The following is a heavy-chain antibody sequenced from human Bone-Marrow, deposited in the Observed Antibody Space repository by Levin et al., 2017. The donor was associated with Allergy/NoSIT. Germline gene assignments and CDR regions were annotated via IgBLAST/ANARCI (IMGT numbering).Heavy chain of an antibody. CDR1: GYTLTDLP. CDR3: VTVGGDFWSGFDS. Sequence: PWASVKVSCKLSGYTLTDLPMHWVRQAPGKGLEWMGGFDPEEAETIYAQKFQGRVIMTEDKSTHTGYMEMSSLRFEDTAIYYCVTVGGDFWSGFDSWGQGTLVTVSS. D-gene: IGHD3-3*01. V-gene: IGHV1-24*01. J-gene: IGHJ5*01. CDR2: FDPEEAET.